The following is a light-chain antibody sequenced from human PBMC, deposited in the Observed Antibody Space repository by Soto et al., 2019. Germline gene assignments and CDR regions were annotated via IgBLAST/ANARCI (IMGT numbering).Light chain of an antibody. CDR3: QEHASI. V-gene: IGKV3-20*01. CDR2: DAS. Sequence: VLTQSPGTLSFSPGERAPLSCRANQNLWDGRLAWYQQKPGQPPTLLIYDASTRATGIPDRFSGSGSGTDFTLTISRLEPEDFAVYYCQEHASIFGQGTRLEIK. CDR1: QNLWDGR. J-gene: IGKJ5*01.